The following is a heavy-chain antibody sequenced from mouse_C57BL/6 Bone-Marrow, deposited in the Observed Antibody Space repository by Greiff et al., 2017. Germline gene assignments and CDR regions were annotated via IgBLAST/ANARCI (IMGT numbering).Heavy chain of an antibody. Sequence: EVKVVESEGGLVQPGSSMKLSCTASGFTFSDYYMAWVRQVPEKGLEWVANINYDGSSTYYLDSLKSRFIISRDNAKNILYLQMSSLKSEDTATYYCAREGCYYAMDYWGQGTSVTVSS. V-gene: IGHV5-16*01. CDR1: GFTFSDYY. CDR2: INYDGSST. D-gene: IGHD3-3*01. CDR3: AREGCYYAMDY. J-gene: IGHJ4*01.